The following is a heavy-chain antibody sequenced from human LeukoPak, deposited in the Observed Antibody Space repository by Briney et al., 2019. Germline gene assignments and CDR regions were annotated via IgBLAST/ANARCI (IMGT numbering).Heavy chain of an antibody. V-gene: IGHV1-58*02. CDR2: IVVGSGNT. Sequence: SVKVSCKASGFTFTSSAMQWVRKARGQRLELIWCIVVGSGNTNYAQKFQERVTITRDMSTSTAYMELSSLRSEDTAVYYCAARMITFGGVIVKDYWGQGTLVTVSS. CDR3: AARMITFGGVIVKDY. CDR1: GFTFTSSA. D-gene: IGHD3-16*02. J-gene: IGHJ4*02.